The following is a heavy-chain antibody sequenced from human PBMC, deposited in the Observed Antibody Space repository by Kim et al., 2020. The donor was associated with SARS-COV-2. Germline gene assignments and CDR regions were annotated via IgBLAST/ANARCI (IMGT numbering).Heavy chain of an antibody. D-gene: IGHD6-13*01. Sequence: YLHASRKSRVTISGDTAKNQFSLALSAVTAADAAVYYCARGGSSAAVVDYWGPGTLVTVSS. V-gene: IGHV4-39*07. CDR3: ARGGSSAAVVDY. J-gene: IGHJ4*02.